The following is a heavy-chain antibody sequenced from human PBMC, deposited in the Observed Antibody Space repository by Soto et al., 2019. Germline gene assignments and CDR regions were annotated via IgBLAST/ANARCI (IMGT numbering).Heavy chain of an antibody. CDR3: AKELNHGSGLAQADY. Sequence: LRLSCAASGFIFSSYAMNWVRQAPGKGLEWVSGISGSGFSTYYADSMKGRFTISRDNSKKTVYLQMNSLRVEDTALYYCAKELNHGSGLAQADYWGQGTLVTVSS. CDR1: GFIFSSYA. J-gene: IGHJ4*02. CDR2: ISGSGFST. V-gene: IGHV3-23*01. D-gene: IGHD3-10*01.